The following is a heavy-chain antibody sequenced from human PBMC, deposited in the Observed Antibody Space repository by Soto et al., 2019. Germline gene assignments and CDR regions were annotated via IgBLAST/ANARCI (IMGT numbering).Heavy chain of an antibody. CDR3: ARVPGPPLYGMDV. V-gene: IGHV3-30-3*01. D-gene: IGHD3-10*01. J-gene: IGHJ6*02. Sequence: GSLRLSCAASGFPFSSYAMHLVRQAPGKGLEWVAVISYDGSNKYYADSVKGRFTISRDNSKNTLYLQMNSLRAEDTAVYYCARVPGPPLYGMDVWGQGTKVTVS. CDR2: ISYDGSNK. CDR1: GFPFSSYA.